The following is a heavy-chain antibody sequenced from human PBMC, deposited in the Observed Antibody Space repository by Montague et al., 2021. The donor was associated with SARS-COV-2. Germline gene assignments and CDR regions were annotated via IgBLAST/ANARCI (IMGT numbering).Heavy chain of an antibody. CDR3: ARSYYDILTNYYDAFDI. V-gene: IGHV2-70*04. CDR2: IDWDDDK. Sequence: PALVTPTQTLTLTCTLSGFSLSTSGMRASWIRQPPGKALEWLARIDWDDDKFYSTSLKTSLTISKDTSKNQVVPTMTNMDPVDTATYYCARSYYDILTNYYDAFDIWGQGTMVTVSS. CDR1: GFSLSTSGMR. J-gene: IGHJ3*02. D-gene: IGHD3-9*01.